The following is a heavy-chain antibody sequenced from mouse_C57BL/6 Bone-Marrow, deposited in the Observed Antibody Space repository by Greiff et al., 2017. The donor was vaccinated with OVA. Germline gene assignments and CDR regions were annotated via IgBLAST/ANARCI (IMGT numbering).Heavy chain of an antibody. V-gene: IGHV1-7*01. J-gene: IGHJ3*01. CDR3: ASPSYDYPWFAY. D-gene: IGHD2-4*01. Sequence: QVQLQQPGAELVKPGASVKLSCKASGYTFTSYWMHWVKQRPGQGLEWIGYINPSSGYTKYNQKFKDKATLTADKSSSTAYMQLSSLTYEDSAVYYCASPSYDYPWFAYWGQGTLVTVSA. CDR2: INPSSGYT. CDR1: GYTFTSYW.